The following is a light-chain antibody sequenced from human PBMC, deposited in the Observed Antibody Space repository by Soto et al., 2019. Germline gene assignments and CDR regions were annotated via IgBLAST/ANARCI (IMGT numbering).Light chain of an antibody. Sequence: QSALTQPASVSGSPGQSITISCTGTSSDVGGYNYVSWYQQHPGKAPKLTIYDVSNRPSGVSNRSAGAKSGNTASLTISGLQAEDEADYYCSSYTSSSTLVVFGGGTKLTVL. CDR2: DVS. J-gene: IGLJ2*01. CDR1: SSDVGGYNY. CDR3: SSYTSSSTLVV. V-gene: IGLV2-14*01.